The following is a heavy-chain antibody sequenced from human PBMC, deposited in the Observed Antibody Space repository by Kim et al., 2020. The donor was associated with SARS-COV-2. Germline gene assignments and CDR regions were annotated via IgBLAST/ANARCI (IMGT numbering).Heavy chain of an antibody. J-gene: IGHJ4*02. D-gene: IGHD2-2*02. V-gene: IGHV3-23*03. CDR3: AKDICSSTSCYTDY. Sequence: ADAVKGRITVSRDNANNAVYLQMNSRRAEDTAVYSCAKDICSSTSCYTDYWGQGTLVTVSP.